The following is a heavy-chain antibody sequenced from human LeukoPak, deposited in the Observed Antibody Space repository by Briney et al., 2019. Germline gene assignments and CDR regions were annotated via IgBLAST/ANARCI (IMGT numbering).Heavy chain of an antibody. CDR2: ISYDGSNK. Sequence: PGRSLRLSCAASGFTFSSYGMHWVRQAPGKGLEWVAVISYDGSNKYNADSVKGRFTISRDNSKNTLYLQMNSLRAEDTAVYYCAKDPFDYWGQGTLVTVSS. CDR1: GFTFSSYG. J-gene: IGHJ4*02. CDR3: AKDPFDY. V-gene: IGHV3-30*18.